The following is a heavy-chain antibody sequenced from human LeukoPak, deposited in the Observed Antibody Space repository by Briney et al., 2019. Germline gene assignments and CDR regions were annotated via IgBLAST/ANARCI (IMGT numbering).Heavy chain of an antibody. CDR2: IYYSGST. CDR1: GGSISSYY. CDR3: ASYGSSFHRYYYYMDV. J-gene: IGHJ6*03. Sequence: SETLSLTCTVFGGSISSYYWSWIRQPPGKELEWIGYIYYSGSTNCNPSLKSRVTISVDTSKNQFSLKLSSVTAADTAVYYCASYGSSFHRYYYYMDVWGKGTTVTVSS. D-gene: IGHD6-13*01. V-gene: IGHV4-59*01.